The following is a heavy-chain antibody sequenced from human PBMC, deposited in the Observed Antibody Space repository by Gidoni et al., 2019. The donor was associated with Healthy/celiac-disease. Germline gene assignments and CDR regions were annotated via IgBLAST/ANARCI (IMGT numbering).Heavy chain of an antibody. J-gene: IGHJ4*02. CDR1: GYTLTELS. CDR2: FDPEDGET. V-gene: IGHV1-24*01. CDR3: ATQGAYDILTGYPAYYFDY. D-gene: IGHD3-9*01. Sequence: QVQLVQSGAEVKKPGASVKVSCKVSGYTLTELSMHWVRQAPGKGLEWMGGFDPEDGETIYAQKFQGRVTMTEDTSTDTAYMELSSLRSEDTAVYYCATQGAYDILTGYPAYYFDYWGQGTLVTVSS.